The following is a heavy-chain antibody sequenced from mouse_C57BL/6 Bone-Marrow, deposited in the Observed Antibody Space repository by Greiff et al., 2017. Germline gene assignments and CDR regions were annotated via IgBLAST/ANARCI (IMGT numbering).Heavy chain of an antibody. CDR2: IAPEAGAT. CDR1: CFNLNAYY. D-gene: IGHD1-3*01. V-gene: IGHV14-2*01. Sequence: EVQLQQSGAELVKPGASVKLSCTASCFNLNAYYMHWVKQRTEQGLEWIGRIAPEAGATKSAPKFPGTATITADTSSNTAYLQLSSLTSEDTTVEYCASDGSGYWGQGTTLTGST. CDR3: ASDGSGY. J-gene: IGHJ2*01.